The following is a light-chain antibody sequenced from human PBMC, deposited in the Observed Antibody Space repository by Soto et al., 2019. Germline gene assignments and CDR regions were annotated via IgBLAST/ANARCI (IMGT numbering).Light chain of an antibody. CDR1: QTVNSDY. Sequence: EIVLTQSLGTLSLSPGETATLSCRASQTVNSDYLAWFQQRLGQARRLLSFATSSMATDIPDRFSVSESGTDFTLGIRRLEPEDFAVYYCNQFGYSPPTFDQETKVE. CDR3: NQFGYSPPT. CDR2: ATS. J-gene: IGKJ1*01. V-gene: IGKV3-20*01.